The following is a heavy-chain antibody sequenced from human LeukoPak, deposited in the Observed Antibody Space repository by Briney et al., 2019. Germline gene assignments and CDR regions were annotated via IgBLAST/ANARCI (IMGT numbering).Heavy chain of an antibody. CDR3: AKCIASARPDYFHH. CDR1: GFTFSSYT. Sequence: PGGSLRLSCAASGFTFSSYTMSWVRQAPGKGLEWVSGVSGSGGNIHYADSVKGRFTISRDNSKNTLYLQMNSLRAEDTAVYYCAKCIASARPDYFHHWGQGTLVTVSS. J-gene: IGHJ1*01. V-gene: IGHV3-23*01. CDR2: VSGSGGNI. D-gene: IGHD6-13*01.